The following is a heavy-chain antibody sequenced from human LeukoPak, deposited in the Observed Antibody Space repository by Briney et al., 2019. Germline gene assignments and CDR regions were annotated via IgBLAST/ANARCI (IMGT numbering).Heavy chain of an antibody. D-gene: IGHD6-13*01. Sequence: PSETLSLTCTVSGGSISSSSYYWGWIRQPPGKGLEWIGSIYYSGSTYYNPSLKSRVTISVDTSKNQFSLKLSTVTAADTAVYYCARHGSGWLNIAAAYFDYWGQGTLVTVSS. CDR1: GGSISSSSYY. V-gene: IGHV4-39*01. CDR3: ARHGSGWLNIAAAYFDY. CDR2: IYYSGST. J-gene: IGHJ4*02.